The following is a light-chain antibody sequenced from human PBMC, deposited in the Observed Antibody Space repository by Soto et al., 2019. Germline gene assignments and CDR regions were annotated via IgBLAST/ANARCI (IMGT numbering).Light chain of an antibody. CDR1: QSVSSNY. J-gene: IGKJ2*01. Sequence: EIVLTQSPGTLSLSPGERATLSCRASQSVSSNYLAWYQQKPGQAPRLLIYGASSRSTGVPDRFSGTGSWTKLFTTISSMEHEDVVVSYCQQYGGTPYTFGQGTKLEIK. CDR2: GAS. CDR3: QQYGGTPYT. V-gene: IGKV3-20*01.